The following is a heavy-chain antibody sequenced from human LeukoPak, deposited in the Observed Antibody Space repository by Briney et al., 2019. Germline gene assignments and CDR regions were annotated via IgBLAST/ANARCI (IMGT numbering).Heavy chain of an antibody. CDR3: AKDRPCSSTSCYTGCDY. D-gene: IGHD2-2*02. J-gene: IGHJ4*02. V-gene: IGHV3-23*01. CDR1: GFTFSSYA. Sequence: GGSLRLSCAASGFTFSSYAMSWVRQAPGKGLEWVSAISGSGAGTYYADSVKGRFTISRDNSKNTLYLQMNSLRAEDTAVYYCAKDRPCSSTSCYTGCDYWGQGTLVTVSS. CDR2: ISGSGAGT.